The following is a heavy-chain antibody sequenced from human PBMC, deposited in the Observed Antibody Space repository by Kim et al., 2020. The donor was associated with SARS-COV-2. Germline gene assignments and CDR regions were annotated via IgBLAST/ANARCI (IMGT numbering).Heavy chain of an antibody. D-gene: IGHD3-16*01. V-gene: IGHV3-21*01. Sequence: SYIYYADSGKGRFTIARDNANNSLYLQMNSLRAEDTSVYYCARDPRRGDYWGQGTLVTVSS. CDR2: SYI. J-gene: IGHJ4*02. CDR3: ARDPRRGDY.